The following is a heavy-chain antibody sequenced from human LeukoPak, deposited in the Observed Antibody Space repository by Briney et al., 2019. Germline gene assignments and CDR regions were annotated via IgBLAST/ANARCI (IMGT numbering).Heavy chain of an antibody. D-gene: IGHD3-22*01. J-gene: IGHJ4*02. CDR1: GGSFSGYY. CDR3: ARRPGRYFDSSGYFDY. Sequence: KPSETLSLTCAVYGGSFSGYYWGWIRQPSGKGLEWIGSIYHSGSTYYNPSLKSRVTISVDTSKNQFSLRLSSVTAADAAMYYCARRPGRYFDSSGYFDYWGQGTLVTVSS. V-gene: IGHV4-34*01. CDR2: IYHSGST.